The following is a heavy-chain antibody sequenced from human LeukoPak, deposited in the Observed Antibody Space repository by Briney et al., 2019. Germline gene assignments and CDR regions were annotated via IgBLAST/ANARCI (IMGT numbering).Heavy chain of an antibody. V-gene: IGHV3-7*03. D-gene: IGHD3-3*01. Sequence: GGSLRLSCAASGFAFSSYWMSWVRQAPGKGLEWVANIKQDGSEKYYVDSVKGRFTISRDNAKNSLYLQMNSLRAEDTAVYYCARAGLYYDVIYYYYYGMDVWGQGTTVTVSS. CDR3: ARAGLYYDVIYYYYYGMDV. CDR2: IKQDGSEK. CDR1: GFAFSSYW. J-gene: IGHJ6*02.